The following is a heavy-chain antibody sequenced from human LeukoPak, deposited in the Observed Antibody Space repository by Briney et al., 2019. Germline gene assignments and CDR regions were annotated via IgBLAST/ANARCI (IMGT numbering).Heavy chain of an antibody. CDR1: GGTFSNYA. Sequence: ASVKVSCTASGGTFSNYAISWVRQAPGQGLEWMGGIIPIFGTANYAQKFQGRVTITADESTSTAYMELSSLRSEDTAVYYCAGRLGSGYYYYGMDVWGQGTTVTVSS. J-gene: IGHJ6*02. CDR2: IIPIFGTA. CDR3: AGRLGSGYYYYGMDV. V-gene: IGHV1-69*13. D-gene: IGHD6-19*01.